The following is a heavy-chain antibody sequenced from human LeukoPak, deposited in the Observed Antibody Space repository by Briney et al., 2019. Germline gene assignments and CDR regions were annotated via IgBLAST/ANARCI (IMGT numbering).Heavy chain of an antibody. Sequence: QPEGSLRLSCAASGFTVSSNYMNWVRQAPGKGLEWASVLYSGGSTYYADSVKDRFTISRDNSKNTLYLQMNSLRAEDTAVYYCAREVGWNYFDYWGQGTLVTVSS. J-gene: IGHJ4*02. CDR1: GFTVSSNY. CDR3: AREVGWNYFDY. CDR2: LYSGGST. V-gene: IGHV3-66*01. D-gene: IGHD6-19*01.